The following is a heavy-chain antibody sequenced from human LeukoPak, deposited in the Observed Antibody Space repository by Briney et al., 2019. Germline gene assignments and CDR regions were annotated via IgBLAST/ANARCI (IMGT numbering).Heavy chain of an antibody. CDR2: LNPNSGNT. J-gene: IGHJ3*02. D-gene: IGHD3-16*01. CDR3: ARRVGYAAFDI. V-gene: IGHV1-8*03. Sequence: ASVKVFCKASGYTFTSHDINWVRQATGQGLEWMGWLNPNSGNTGYAQKFQDRVTITRNTSISTAYMELSSLRSEDTAVYYCARRVGYAAFDIWGQGTMVTVSS. CDR1: GYTFTSHD.